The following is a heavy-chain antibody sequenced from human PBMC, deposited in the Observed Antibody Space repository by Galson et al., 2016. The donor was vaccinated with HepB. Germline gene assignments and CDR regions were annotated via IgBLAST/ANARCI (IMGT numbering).Heavy chain of an antibody. J-gene: IGHJ4*02. CDR1: GGSISSGSY. V-gene: IGHV4-39*07. Sequence: SETLSLTCTVSGGSISSGSYWGWIRQPPGKGLEWIGHIYYSGTATYNPSLKSRVSISVDTSNDQFSLKLNSVTAADTAVYYCARTSDLDFWGQGTLVTISS. CDR2: IYYSGTA. CDR3: ARTSDLDF. D-gene: IGHD2-2*01.